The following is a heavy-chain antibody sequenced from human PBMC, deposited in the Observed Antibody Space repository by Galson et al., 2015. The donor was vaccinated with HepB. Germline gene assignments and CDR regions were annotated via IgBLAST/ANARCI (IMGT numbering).Heavy chain of an antibody. D-gene: IGHD4-17*01. CDR1: GFTFSSYA. V-gene: IGHV3-23*01. CDR3: AKGPRSYGDYNYFDY. Sequence: SLRLSCAASGFTFSSYAMSWVRQAPGKGLEWVSTISGSGGSTYYADSVKGRFTISRDNSKNKLYLQMNSLRAEDTAVYYCAKGPRSYGDYNYFDYWGQGTLVTVSS. CDR2: ISGSGGST. J-gene: IGHJ4*02.